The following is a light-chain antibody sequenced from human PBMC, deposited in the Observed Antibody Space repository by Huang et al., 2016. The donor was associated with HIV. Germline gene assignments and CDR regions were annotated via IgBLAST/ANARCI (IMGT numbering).Light chain of an antibody. V-gene: IGKV3-20*01. CDR3: QQYGTSPWT. CDR2: GAS. CDR1: ESVRSTY. J-gene: IGKJ1*01. Sequence: EIVLTQSPGTLSLSPGEVATVSCRANESVRSTYLAWYRQSGGQAPRLLSYGASNRATGIPDRFSGSGSGTDFTLTISRLEPEDFAVYYCQQYGTSPWTFGQGTKVEIK.